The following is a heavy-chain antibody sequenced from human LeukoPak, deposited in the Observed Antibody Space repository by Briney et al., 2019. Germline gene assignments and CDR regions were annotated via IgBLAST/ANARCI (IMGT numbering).Heavy chain of an antibody. Sequence: PGGTLRLSCAASGFTVSSNYMSWVRQAPGKGLEWVSVIYSGGSTYYADSVKGRFTISRDNSKNTLYLQMNSLRAEDTAVYYCARDNGIVGATVDYWGQGTLVTVSS. D-gene: IGHD1-26*01. CDR3: ARDNGIVGATVDY. CDR1: GFTVSSNY. J-gene: IGHJ4*02. V-gene: IGHV3-66*01. CDR2: IYSGGST.